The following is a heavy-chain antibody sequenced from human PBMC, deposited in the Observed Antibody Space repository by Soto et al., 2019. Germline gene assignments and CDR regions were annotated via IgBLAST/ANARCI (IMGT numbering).Heavy chain of an antibody. J-gene: IGHJ4*02. CDR3: ARDRDYDDDSGYYLIPY. Sequence: GGSLRLSCAASVFPFSSYSMNWVRQAPGKGLEWVSYISSSSSTIYYADSVKGRFTISRDNAKNSLYLQMNSLRDEDTAVYYCARDRDYDDDSGYYLIPYWGQGTLVTVSS. CDR2: ISSSSSTI. D-gene: IGHD3-22*01. CDR1: VFPFSSYS. V-gene: IGHV3-48*02.